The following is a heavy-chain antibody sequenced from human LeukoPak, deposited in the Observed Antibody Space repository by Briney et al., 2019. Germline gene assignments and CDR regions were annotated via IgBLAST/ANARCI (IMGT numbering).Heavy chain of an antibody. Sequence: GGSLRLSCAASGFTFSSYSMNWVRQAPGKGLEWVSSISSSSSYIYYADSVKGRFTISRDNAKNSLCLQMNSLRAEDTAVYYCARGPMYYYDSSGYFDYWGQGTLVTVSS. CDR2: ISSSSSYI. V-gene: IGHV3-21*01. J-gene: IGHJ4*02. CDR3: ARGPMYYYDSSGYFDY. D-gene: IGHD3-22*01. CDR1: GFTFSSYS.